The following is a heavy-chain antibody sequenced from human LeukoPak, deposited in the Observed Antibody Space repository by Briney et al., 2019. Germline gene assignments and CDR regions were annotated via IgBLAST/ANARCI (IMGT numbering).Heavy chain of an antibody. D-gene: IGHD4-17*01. Sequence: ASVKVSCKASGYTFTNFDINWVRQATGQGLEWMGWMNPNSGNAGNAQKFQGRVTMTRNTSISTAYLELSSLRSDDTAVYYCARDDQLRLLGHTYNWFDPWGQGPLVTVSS. V-gene: IGHV1-8*01. J-gene: IGHJ5*02. CDR3: ARDDQLRLLGHTYNWFDP. CDR2: MNPNSGNA. CDR1: GYTFTNFD.